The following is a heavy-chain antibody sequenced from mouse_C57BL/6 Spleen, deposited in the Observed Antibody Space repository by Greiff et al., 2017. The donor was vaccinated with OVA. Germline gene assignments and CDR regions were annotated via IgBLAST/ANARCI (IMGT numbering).Heavy chain of an antibody. CDR1: GFTFSSYT. D-gene: IGHD4-1*01. CDR3: ARHAGRPFDY. CDR2: ISGGGGNT. V-gene: IGHV5-9*01. Sequence: EVKVVESGGGLVKPGGSLKLSCAASGFTFSSYTMSWVRQTPEKRLEWVATISGGGGNTYYPDSVKGRFTISRDNAKNTLYLQMSSLRSEDTALYYCARHAGRPFDYWGQGTTLTVSS. J-gene: IGHJ2*01.